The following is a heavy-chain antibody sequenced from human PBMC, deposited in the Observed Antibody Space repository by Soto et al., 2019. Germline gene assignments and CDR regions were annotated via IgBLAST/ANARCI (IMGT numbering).Heavy chain of an antibody. J-gene: IGHJ6*03. CDR2: IYPGDSDT. V-gene: IGHV5-51*01. CDR3: ARLNSGYETGYTYYYYYYMDV. Sequence: GESLKISCKGSGYSFTSYWIGWVRQMPGKGLEWMGIIYPGDSDTRYSPSFQGQVTISADKSISTAYLQWSSLKASDTAMYYCARLNSGYETGYTYYYYYYMDVWGKGTTVTVSS. D-gene: IGHD5-12*01. CDR1: GYSFTSYW.